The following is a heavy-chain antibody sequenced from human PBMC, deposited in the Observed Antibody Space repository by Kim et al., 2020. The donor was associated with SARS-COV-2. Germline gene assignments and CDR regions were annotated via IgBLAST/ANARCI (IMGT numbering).Heavy chain of an antibody. CDR3: ARHPYYYGSGSYYLFDY. V-gene: IGHV5-51*01. CDR2: IYPGDSDT. D-gene: IGHD3-10*01. CDR1: GYSFTSYW. Sequence: GESLKISCKGSGYSFTSYWIGWVRQMPGKGLEWMGIIYPGDSDTRYSPSFQGQVTISADKSISTAYLQWSSLKASDTAMYYCARHPYYYGSGSYYLFDYWGQGTLVTVSS. J-gene: IGHJ4*02.